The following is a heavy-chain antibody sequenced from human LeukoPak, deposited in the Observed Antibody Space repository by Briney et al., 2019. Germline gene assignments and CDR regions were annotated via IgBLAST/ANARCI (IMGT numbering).Heavy chain of an antibody. CDR3: GGDSGSYTFDY. J-gene: IGHJ4*02. V-gene: IGHV4-59*11. CDR2: IYHSGST. Sequence: ASETLSLTCTVSGGSISSHYWNWIRRPPGKGLEWIGYIYHSGSTNYNPSLKSRVTISVDTSKNQFSLKVSSVTGAETAVYYCGGDSGSYTFDYWGQGTLVTVSS. D-gene: IGHD1-26*01. CDR1: GGSISSHY.